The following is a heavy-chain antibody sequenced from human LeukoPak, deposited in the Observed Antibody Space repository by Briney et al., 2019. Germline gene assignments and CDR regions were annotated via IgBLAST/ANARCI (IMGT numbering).Heavy chain of an antibody. CDR2: IIPIFGTA. CDR3: ARDPYGSGSYTPYNWFDP. CDR1: GGTFSSYA. D-gene: IGHD3-10*01. Sequence: SGKVSCKASGGTFSSYAISWVRQAPGQGLEWMGGIIPIFGTANYAQKFQGRVTITADESTSTAYMELSSLRSEDTAVYYCARDPYGSGSYTPYNWFDPWGQGTLVTVSS. J-gene: IGHJ5*02. V-gene: IGHV1-69*13.